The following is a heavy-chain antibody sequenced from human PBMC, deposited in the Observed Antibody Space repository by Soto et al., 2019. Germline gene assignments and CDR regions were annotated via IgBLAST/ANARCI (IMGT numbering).Heavy chain of an antibody. Sequence: ASVKVSCKASGYRFIDYFMHWVRRAPGEGLEWIGWLNPKSGGTKIAQKFQGRTTMTRDTSINTVFMELSRLTSDDTAVYFCAREYTWNSQGWTVSWGRGTLVNVSS. J-gene: IGHJ5*02. CDR3: AREYTWNSQGWTVS. CDR1: GYRFIDYF. V-gene: IGHV1-2*02. D-gene: IGHD1-7*01. CDR2: LNPKSGGT.